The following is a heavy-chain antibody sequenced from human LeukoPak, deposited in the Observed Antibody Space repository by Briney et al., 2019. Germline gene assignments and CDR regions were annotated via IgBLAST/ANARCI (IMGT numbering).Heavy chain of an antibody. CDR1: GGSITNYY. CDR3: ARGKEVITMLRGLKPGYYFDY. D-gene: IGHD3-10*01. Sequence: PSETLSLTCTVSGGSITNYYWSWIRQPPGKGLEWIGYIHYSGSTKYKSSLKSRVTISVDTSKNQFSLKLSSVTAADTAVYYCARGKEVITMLRGLKPGYYFDYWGQGTLVTVSS. CDR2: IHYSGST. J-gene: IGHJ4*02. V-gene: IGHV4-59*01.